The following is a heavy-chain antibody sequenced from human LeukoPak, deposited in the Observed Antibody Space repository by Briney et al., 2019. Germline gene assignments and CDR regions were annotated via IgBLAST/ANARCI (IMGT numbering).Heavy chain of an antibody. V-gene: IGHV4-34*01. Sequence: SETLSLTCAVYGGSFSGYYWSWIRQPPGKGLEWIGEINHSGSTNYNPSLKSRVTISVDTSKNQFSLKLSSVTAADTAVYYCARLLRVVVRGAKLTGFDPWGQGTLVTVSS. CDR3: ARLLRVVVRGAKLTGFDP. J-gene: IGHJ5*02. CDR1: GGSFSGYY. CDR2: INHSGST. D-gene: IGHD3-10*01.